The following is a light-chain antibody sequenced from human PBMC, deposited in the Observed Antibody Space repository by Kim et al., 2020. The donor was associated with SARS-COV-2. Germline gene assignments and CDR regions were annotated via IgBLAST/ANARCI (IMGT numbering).Light chain of an antibody. CDR1: QDIRNE. CDR2: SAS. Sequence: SASLGDTITITGRASQDIRNELAWYQQKPGRAPKILIYSASSLGGGVPSRFSGSGSGTHFTLTISSLQPEDFATYYCLQDKTYPYSFGQGTKLEI. J-gene: IGKJ2*03. V-gene: IGKV1-6*01. CDR3: LQDKTYPYS.